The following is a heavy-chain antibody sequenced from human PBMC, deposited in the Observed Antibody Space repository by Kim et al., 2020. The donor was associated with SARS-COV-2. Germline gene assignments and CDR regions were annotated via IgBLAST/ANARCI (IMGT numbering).Heavy chain of an antibody. D-gene: IGHD6-6*01. J-gene: IGHJ6*02. V-gene: IGHV4-34*01. CDR3: ARGVPSEGAARPAHSGHYYYGMDV. Sequence: SETLSLTCAVYGGSFSGYYWSWIRQPPGKWLEWIGEINHSGSTNYNPSLKSRVTISVDTSKNQFSLKLSSVTAADTAVYYCARGVPSEGAARPAHSGHYYYGMDVWGQGTTVTVSS. CDR1: GGSFSGYY. CDR2: INHSGST.